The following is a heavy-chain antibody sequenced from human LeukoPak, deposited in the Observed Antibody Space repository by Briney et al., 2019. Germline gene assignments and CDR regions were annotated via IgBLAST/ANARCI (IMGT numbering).Heavy chain of an antibody. CDR2: IYYSGST. J-gene: IGHJ4*02. V-gene: IGHV4-59*01. CDR1: GGSISSYY. D-gene: IGHD1-26*01. CDR3: ARDVSGSYHY. Sequence: PSETLSLTCTVSGGSISSYYWSWLRQPPGKGLEWIGYIYYSGSTNYNPSLKSRVTISVDTSKNQFSLKLSSVTAADTAVYYCARDVSGSYHYWGQGTLVTVSS.